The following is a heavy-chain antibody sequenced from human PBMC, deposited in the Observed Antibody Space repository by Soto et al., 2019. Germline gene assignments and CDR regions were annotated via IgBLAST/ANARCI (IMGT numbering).Heavy chain of an antibody. J-gene: IGHJ4*02. Sequence: LRLSCAASGFTFTRYSMNWVXQAPGKGLEXXXXXXXXXXXXXYADSMKGRLTVSRDNAKNSVYLEMNSLSAEDTAVYYCARESEDLTSNFDYWGQGTLVTVSS. CDR1: GFTFTRYS. V-gene: IGHV3-48*04. CDR3: ARESEDLTSNFDY. CDR2: XXXXXXXX.